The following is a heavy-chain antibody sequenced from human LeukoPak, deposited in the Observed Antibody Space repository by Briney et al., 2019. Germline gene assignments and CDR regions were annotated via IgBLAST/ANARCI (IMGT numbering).Heavy chain of an antibody. J-gene: IGHJ5*02. CDR1: GYTFTSYG. D-gene: IGHD2-2*01. V-gene: IGHV1-18*01. CDR3: ARDKGGYCSSTSCYVGTIAFDP. Sequence: GASVKVSCKASGYTFTSYGISWVRQAPGQGLEWMGWISAYNGNTNYAQKLQGRVTMTTDTSTSTAYMELRSLRSDDTAVYYCARDKGGYCSSTSCYVGTIAFDPWGQGTLVTVSS. CDR2: ISAYNGNT.